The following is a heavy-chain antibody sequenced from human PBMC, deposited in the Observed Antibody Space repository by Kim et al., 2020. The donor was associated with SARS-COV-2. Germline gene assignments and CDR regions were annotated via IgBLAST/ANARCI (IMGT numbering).Heavy chain of an antibody. J-gene: IGHJ6*03. Sequence: GGSLRLSCAASGFTFSSYAMHWVRQAPGKGLEYVSAISSNGGSTYYANSVKGRFTISRDNSKNTLYLQMGSLRAEDMAVYYCARDARGSGYPAFVYYYYYYYMDVWGKGTTVTVSS. V-gene: IGHV3-64*01. D-gene: IGHD3-22*01. CDR1: GFTFSSYA. CDR2: ISSNGGST. CDR3: ARDARGSGYPAFVYYYYYYYMDV.